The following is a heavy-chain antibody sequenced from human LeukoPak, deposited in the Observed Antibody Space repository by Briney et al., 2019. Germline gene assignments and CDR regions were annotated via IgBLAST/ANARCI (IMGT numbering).Heavy chain of an antibody. V-gene: IGHV3-23*01. Sequence: QPGRSLRLSCAASGFTLSSTAMTWVRQAPGKGLEWVSTIAISDGKTYYADSVKGRFSISRDNSRNTLYLHMNSLRAEDTAVYYCAKLGTSDDYWGQGTLVTVSS. CDR1: GFTLSSTA. D-gene: IGHD2-2*01. CDR3: AKLGTSDDY. CDR2: IAISDGKT. J-gene: IGHJ4*02.